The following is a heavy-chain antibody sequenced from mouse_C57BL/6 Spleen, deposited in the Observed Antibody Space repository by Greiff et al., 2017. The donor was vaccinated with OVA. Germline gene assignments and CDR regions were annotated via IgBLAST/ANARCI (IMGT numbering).Heavy chain of an antibody. CDR2: IWSDGST. D-gene: IGHD2-10*01. V-gene: IGHV2-6-1*01. J-gene: IGHJ4*01. CDR1: GFSLTSYG. Sequence: VKLEESGPGLVAPSQSLSITCTVSGFSLTSYGVHWVRQPPGKGLEWLVVIWSDGSTTYNSALKSRLSISKDNSKSQVFLKMNSLQTDDTAMYYCARHLGLQGAMDYWGQGTSVTVSS. CDR3: ARHLGLQGAMDY.